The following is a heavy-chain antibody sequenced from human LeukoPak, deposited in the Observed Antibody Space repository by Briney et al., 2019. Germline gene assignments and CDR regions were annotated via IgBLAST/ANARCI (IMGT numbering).Heavy chain of an antibody. Sequence: GGSLRLTCGASGFTVGSNYMGWVRQAPGKGLEWVSGIYDGGNTYYGDSVKGRFIISRDNSKNTLYLQMSSLRAEDTAVYYCARGGYDMFLWGQGTTVTVSS. J-gene: IGHJ6*02. D-gene: IGHD3-22*01. CDR1: GFTVGSNY. CDR2: IYDGGNT. V-gene: IGHV3-66*01. CDR3: ARGGYDMFL.